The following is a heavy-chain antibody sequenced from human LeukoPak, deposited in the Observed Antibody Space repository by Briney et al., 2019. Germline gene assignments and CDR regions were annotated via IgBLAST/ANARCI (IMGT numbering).Heavy chain of an antibody. D-gene: IGHD5-24*01. CDR2: ISSSSNYI. Sequence: GGSLRLSCAASGFTFSSYTMNWVRQAPGKGLEWVSSISSSSNYIYYADSVKGRFTISRDNAKNSLFLQMNSARAEDTAVYYCARGQGLQLKSGSDYWGQGTLVTVSS. CDR3: ARGQGLQLKSGSDY. V-gene: IGHV3-21*01. CDR1: GFTFSSYT. J-gene: IGHJ4*02.